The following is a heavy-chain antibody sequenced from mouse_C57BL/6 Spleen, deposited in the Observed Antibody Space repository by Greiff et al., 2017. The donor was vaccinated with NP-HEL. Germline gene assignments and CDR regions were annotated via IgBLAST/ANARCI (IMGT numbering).Heavy chain of an antibody. D-gene: IGHD2-2*01. V-gene: IGHV1-64*01. Sequence: VQLQQSGAELVKPGASVKLYCKASGYTFTSYWMHWVKQRPGQGLEWIGMIHPNSGSTNYNEKFKSKATLTVDKSSSTAYMQLSSLTSEDSAVYYCARGWLRTWHFDYWGQGTTLTVSS. CDR1: GYTFTSYW. CDR3: ARGWLRTWHFDY. J-gene: IGHJ2*01. CDR2: IHPNSGST.